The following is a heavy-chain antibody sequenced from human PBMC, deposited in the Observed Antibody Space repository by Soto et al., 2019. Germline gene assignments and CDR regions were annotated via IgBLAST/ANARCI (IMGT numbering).Heavy chain of an antibody. CDR3: ARDRVTGMDCNDWVAFDI. CDR2: IIPIFGTA. CDR1: GGTFSSYA. D-gene: IGHD1-1*01. J-gene: IGHJ3*02. Sequence: QVQLVQSGAEVKKPGSSVKVSCKASGGTFSSYAISWVRQAPGQGLEWMGGIIPIFGTANYAQKFQGRVTITADESTSTAYMELSSLRSEDTAVYYCARDRVTGMDCNDWVAFDIWGQGTMVTVSS. V-gene: IGHV1-69*12.